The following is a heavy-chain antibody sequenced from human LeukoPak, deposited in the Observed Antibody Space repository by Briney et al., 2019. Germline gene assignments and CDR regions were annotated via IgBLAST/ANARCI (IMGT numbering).Heavy chain of an antibody. Sequence: GGSLRLSCAASGFTFSTYTMNWVRQAPGKGLEWVSSITSSSSYIYYADSVRGRFTISRDNAKNSLFLQMNSLRADDTSVYYCASDLRYPANWGQGTLVTVSS. CDR1: GFTFSTYT. CDR3: ASDLRYPAN. D-gene: IGHD4-17*01. V-gene: IGHV3-21*01. J-gene: IGHJ4*02. CDR2: ITSSSSYI.